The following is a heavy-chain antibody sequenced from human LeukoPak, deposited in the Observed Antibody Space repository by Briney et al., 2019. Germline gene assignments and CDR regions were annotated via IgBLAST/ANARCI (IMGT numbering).Heavy chain of an antibody. Sequence: ASVKVSCKASGGTFSSYAISWVRQAPGQGLEWMGRIIPIFGTANYAQKFQGRVTITADESTSTAYMELRSLRSDDTAVYYCAREGSGWYGMDVWGQGTTVTVSS. CDR2: IIPIFGTA. CDR3: AREGSGWYGMDV. J-gene: IGHJ6*02. D-gene: IGHD6-19*01. V-gene: IGHV1-69*13. CDR1: GGTFSSYA.